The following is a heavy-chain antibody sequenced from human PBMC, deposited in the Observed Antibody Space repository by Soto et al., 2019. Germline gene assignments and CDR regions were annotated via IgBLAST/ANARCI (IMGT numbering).Heavy chain of an antibody. J-gene: IGHJ4*02. CDR2: VYYSGST. V-gene: IGHV4-59*01. CDR3: TREQNYTAVTQ. CDR1: GGSISNFY. Sequence: ASETLSLTCTFSGGSISNFYWSCIRQPPGKGLEWIGCVYYSGSTNYNPSLKSRVTISIDTSKHQFSLKLTSVTAADTAVYYCTREQNYTAVTQWGPGTLVIVSS. D-gene: IGHD3-3*01.